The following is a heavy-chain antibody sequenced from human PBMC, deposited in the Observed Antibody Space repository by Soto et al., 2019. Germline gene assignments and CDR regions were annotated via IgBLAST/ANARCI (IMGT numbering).Heavy chain of an antibody. CDR1: GFIFSYYL. CDR3: SPWGILTGYDY. CDR2: IKKDGHEK. Sequence: LRLSCETSGFIFSYYLMSWVRQAPGKGLEWVANIKKDGHEKFYADSVKGRFVISRDDAKNSLYLQMNSLRVDDTATYFCSPWGILTGYDYWGQGTLVTVSS. V-gene: IGHV3-7*02. D-gene: IGHD3-9*01. J-gene: IGHJ4*01.